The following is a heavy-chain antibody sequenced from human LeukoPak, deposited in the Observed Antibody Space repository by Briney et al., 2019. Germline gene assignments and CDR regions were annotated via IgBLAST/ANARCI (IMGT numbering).Heavy chain of an antibody. D-gene: IGHD2-15*01. CDR2: IKSKTDGGTI. CDR3: TTEGYCSGGSCYSFDN. V-gene: IGHV3-15*01. J-gene: IGHJ4*02. Sequence: GGSLRLSCAASGFTFSNIAMGWVRQAPGRGLEWVGRIKSKTDGGTIDYAAPVKGRFTISRDDSKNTLYLQMNGLKTEDTAVYYCTTEGYCSGGSCYSFDNWGQGTLVTVSS. CDR1: GFTFSNIA.